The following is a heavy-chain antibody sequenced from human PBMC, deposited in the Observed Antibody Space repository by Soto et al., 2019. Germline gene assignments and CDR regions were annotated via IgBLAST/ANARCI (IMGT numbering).Heavy chain of an antibody. CDR2: INSDGSTT. D-gene: IGHD6-19*01. Sequence: EVQLVESGGGLVQPGGSLRLSCAASGFTFSNHWMHWVRQAPGKGLVWVSRINSDGSTTTYADSVKGRFTISRHNAKNTLYLQLNSLRAEDTALYYCARGYSGGPDYWGQGTLVTVSS. J-gene: IGHJ4*02. CDR3: ARGYSGGPDY. CDR1: GFTFSNHW. V-gene: IGHV3-74*01.